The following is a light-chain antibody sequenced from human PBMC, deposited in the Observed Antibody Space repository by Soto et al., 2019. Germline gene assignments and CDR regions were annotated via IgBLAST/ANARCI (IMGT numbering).Light chain of an antibody. Sequence: ETMMTQSPDTLSVSLGERATLSCRASQSLRSSLAWYQQKPGQAPRLLIYGASSRATGVPDRFSGSGSETDFTLTISRLEPEDFAVYYCQQYGTFPRTFGQGTKVDIK. CDR1: QSLRSS. CDR2: GAS. CDR3: QQYGTFPRT. V-gene: IGKV3-20*01. J-gene: IGKJ1*01.